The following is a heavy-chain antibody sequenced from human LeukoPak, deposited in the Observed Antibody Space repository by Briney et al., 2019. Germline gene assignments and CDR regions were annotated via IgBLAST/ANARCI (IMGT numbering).Heavy chain of an antibody. CDR3: ARDTWISAGWPVPNRYYYYHMDV. CDR1: GGSISSYY. CDR2: IYTSGST. D-gene: IGHD6-19*01. V-gene: IGHV4-4*07. J-gene: IGHJ6*03. Sequence: KPSETLSLTRTVSGGSISSYYWSWIRQPAGKGLEWIGRIYTSGSTNYNPSLKSRVTMSVDTSKNQFSLKLSSVTAADTAVYYCARDTWISAGWPVPNRYYYYHMDVWGKGTTVTVSS.